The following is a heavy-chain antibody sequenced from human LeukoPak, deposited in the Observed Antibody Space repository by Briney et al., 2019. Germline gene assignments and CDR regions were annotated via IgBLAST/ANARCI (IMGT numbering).Heavy chain of an antibody. CDR1: GGSISSYY. D-gene: IGHD3-22*01. CDR2: IYYSGST. CDR3: ARGRRNYYDSSGYYCDY. J-gene: IGHJ4*02. V-gene: IGHV4-59*01. Sequence: SETLSLTCTASGGSISSYYWSWIRQPPGKGLEWIGYIYYSGSTNYNPSLKSRVTISVDTTKNQFSLKLSSVTAADTAVYYCARGRRNYYDSSGYYCDYWGQGTLVTVSS.